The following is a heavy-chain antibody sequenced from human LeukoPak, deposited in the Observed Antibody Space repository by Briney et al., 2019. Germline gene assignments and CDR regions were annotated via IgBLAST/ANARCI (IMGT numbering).Heavy chain of an antibody. Sequence: PGGSLRLSCVASEFSFSAYWMSWVRQAPGKGLEWVANIKQDGSEKYYVDSVKGRFTISRDNAKNSLYLQMNSLRAEDTAVYYCAREGIKYSSGWYLDYWGQGTLVTVSS. CDR3: AREGIKYSSGWYLDY. CDR1: EFSFSAYW. V-gene: IGHV3-7*01. D-gene: IGHD6-19*01. CDR2: IKQDGSEK. J-gene: IGHJ4*02.